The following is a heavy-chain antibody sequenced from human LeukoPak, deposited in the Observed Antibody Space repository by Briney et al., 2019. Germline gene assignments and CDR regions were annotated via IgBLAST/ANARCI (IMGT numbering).Heavy chain of an antibody. CDR3: ARVEYDFLRYFDY. J-gene: IGHJ4*02. CDR2: INSDGSST. CDR1: GFTFSNYW. Sequence: GGSLRLSCAASGFTFSNYWMHWVRQAPGKGLVWVSRINSDGSSTSYADSVKGRFTISRDNAKNTLYLQMNSLRAEDTAVYYCARVEYDFLRYFDYWGQGTLVTVSS. V-gene: IGHV3-74*01. D-gene: IGHD3-3*01.